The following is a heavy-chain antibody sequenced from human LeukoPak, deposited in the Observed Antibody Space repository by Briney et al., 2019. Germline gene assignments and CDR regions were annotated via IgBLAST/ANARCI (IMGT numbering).Heavy chain of an antibody. Sequence: PGGSLRLSCAASGFTFSSYAMSWVRQAPGKGLEWVSAIGGTGGSTYYADSVKSRFTISRDNSKNTLYLQMNSLRAEDTAVYYCARDSNRVVAARDFDYWGQGTLVTVSS. V-gene: IGHV3-23*01. D-gene: IGHD2-15*01. J-gene: IGHJ4*02. CDR1: GFTFSSYA. CDR2: IGGTGGST. CDR3: ARDSNRVVAARDFDY.